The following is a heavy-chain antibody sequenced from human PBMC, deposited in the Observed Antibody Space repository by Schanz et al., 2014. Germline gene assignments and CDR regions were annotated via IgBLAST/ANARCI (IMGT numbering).Heavy chain of an antibody. CDR1: GFTVSSNY. Sequence: VQLVESGGGLIQPGGSLRLSCVASGFTVSSNYMSWVRQPPGKGLEWLAFISTSGSTIYYADSVKGRFAISRDNAKNSLYLEMTSLRGEDTAVYYCARENLNWEAFDIWGQGTVVTVSS. CDR3: ARENLNWEAFDI. V-gene: IGHV3-11*01. D-gene: IGHD7-27*01. CDR2: ISTSGSTI. J-gene: IGHJ3*02.